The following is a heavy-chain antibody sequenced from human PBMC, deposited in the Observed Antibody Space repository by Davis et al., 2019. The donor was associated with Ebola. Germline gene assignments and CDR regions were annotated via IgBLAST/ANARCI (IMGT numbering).Heavy chain of an antibody. V-gene: IGHV1-18*01. CDR2: ITTYNGNT. J-gene: IGHJ4*02. Sequence: ASVKVSCKASGYRFISYGFSWVRQAPGQGLEWMGWITTYNGNTNYAQNLQGRVTMTTDTSTSTAYMELRSLRSDDTAIYYCARGRGYCSSARCYTNYLDSWGQGTLVTVSS. CDR3: ARGRGYCSSARCYTNYLDS. CDR1: GYRFISYG. D-gene: IGHD2-2*02.